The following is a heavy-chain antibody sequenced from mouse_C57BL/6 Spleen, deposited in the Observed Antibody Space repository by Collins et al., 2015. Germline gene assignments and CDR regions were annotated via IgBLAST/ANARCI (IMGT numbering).Heavy chain of an antibody. CDR3: ARGRGTTSSWFAY. CDR2: ISSGGST. V-gene: IGHV5-6-5*01. CDR1: GFTFSSYA. Sequence: EVKLVESGGDLVKPGGSLKLSCAASGFTFSSYAMSWVRQTPEKRLEWVASISSGGSTYYPDSVKGRFTISRDNARNILYLQMSSLRSEDTAMYYCARGRGTTSSWFAYWGQGTLVTVSA. J-gene: IGHJ3*01. D-gene: IGHD1-1*01.